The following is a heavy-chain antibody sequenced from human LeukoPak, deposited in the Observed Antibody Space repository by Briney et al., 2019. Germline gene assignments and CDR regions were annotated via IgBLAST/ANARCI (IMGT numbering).Heavy chain of an antibody. CDR3: ARHGEAWTFDM. CDR1: GYSFITYW. Sequence: GESLKISCKGSGYSFITYWIGWVRQMPGKGLEWMGIIYPGDSDTRYSTSFQGQVTMSADKSISTAYLQWSSLKASDTAMYYWARHGEAWTFDMWGQGTMVTVSS. D-gene: IGHD3-10*01. V-gene: IGHV5-51*01. J-gene: IGHJ3*02. CDR2: IYPGDSDT.